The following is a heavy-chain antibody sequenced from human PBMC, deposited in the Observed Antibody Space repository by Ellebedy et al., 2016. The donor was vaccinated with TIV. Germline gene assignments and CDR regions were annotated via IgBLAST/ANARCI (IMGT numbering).Heavy chain of an antibody. V-gene: IGHV4-61*01. D-gene: IGHD3-10*01. J-gene: IGHJ5*02. Sequence: GSLRLSXTVSGGSVSSGSYYWSWIRQPPGKGLEWIGYIYYSGSTNYNPSLKSRVTILVDTSKNQFSLKLSSVTAADTAVYYCARVLLGFGESGPRSNNWFDPWGQGTLVTVSS. CDR3: ARVLLGFGESGPRSNNWFDP. CDR2: IYYSGST. CDR1: GGSVSSGSYY.